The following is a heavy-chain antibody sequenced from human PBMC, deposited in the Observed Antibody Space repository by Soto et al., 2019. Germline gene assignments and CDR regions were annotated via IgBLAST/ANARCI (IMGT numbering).Heavy chain of an antibody. D-gene: IGHD1-7*01. V-gene: IGHV1-18*01. J-gene: IGHJ5*02. CDR1: GYTFTSYG. CDR3: ARGPIPGTNWFDP. CDR2: ICANNGNS. Sequence: QIQLVQSGAEMKKPGASVTVSCKASGYTFTSYGVSWVRQAPGQVLAWMGWICANNGNSNYAQKLQGRATMTADTSTSTGYMELSSLRSDDTAAYYCARGPIPGTNWFDPWGQGTLVTVSS.